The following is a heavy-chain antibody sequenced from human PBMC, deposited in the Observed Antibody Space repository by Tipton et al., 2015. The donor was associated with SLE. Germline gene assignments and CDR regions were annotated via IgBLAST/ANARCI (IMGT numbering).Heavy chain of an antibody. CDR3: AREVEGIHD. V-gene: IGHV4-38-2*02. J-gene: IGHJ4*02. D-gene: IGHD3-22*01. Sequence: LRLSCAVSGYSISSGYYWGWIRQPPGKGLEWIGSIYHSGSTYYNPSLKSRVTISVDTSKNQFSLKLSSVTAADTAIYYCAREVEGIHDWGRGTLVTVSS. CDR1: GYSISSGYY. CDR2: IYHSGST.